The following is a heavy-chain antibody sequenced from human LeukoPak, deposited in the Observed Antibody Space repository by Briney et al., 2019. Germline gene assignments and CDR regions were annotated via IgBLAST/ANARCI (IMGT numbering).Heavy chain of an antibody. CDR3: ARDMVRGVKAYLSWFDP. D-gene: IGHD3-10*01. J-gene: IGHJ5*02. Sequence: PSETLSLTCTVSGGSISSSSYYWSWIRQPAGKGLEWIGRMYISGTTNYNPSLKSRVTMSVDSSKNQFSLKLSSVTAADTAVYYCARDMVRGVKAYLSWFDPWGQGTLVTVSS. CDR2: MYISGTT. CDR1: GGSISSSSYY. V-gene: IGHV4-61*02.